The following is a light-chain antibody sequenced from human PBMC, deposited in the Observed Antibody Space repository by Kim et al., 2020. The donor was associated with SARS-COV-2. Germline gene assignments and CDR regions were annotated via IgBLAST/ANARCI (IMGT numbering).Light chain of an antibody. CDR3: QTWDTGIRV. Sequence: SVKLTCILTSGHSTYASAWHQQQPEKGPRFLMKLNSDGSHRKGDGIPDRFSGSSSGTERYLTISSLQAEDEADYYCQTWDTGIRVFGGGTQLTVL. CDR2: LNSDGSH. J-gene: IGLJ3*02. CDR1: SGHSTYA. V-gene: IGLV4-69*01.